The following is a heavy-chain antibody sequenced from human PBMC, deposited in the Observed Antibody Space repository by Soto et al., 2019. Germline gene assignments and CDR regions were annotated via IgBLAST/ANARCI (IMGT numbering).Heavy chain of an antibody. CDR1: GGSIISDDYY. CDR3: ARSGLERRELDY. CDR2: LYYSGST. D-gene: IGHD1-1*01. J-gene: IGHJ4*02. Sequence: SETLSLTCTVSGGSIISDDYYWSWIRQHPGKGLEWIGYLYYSGSTYYNPPLKSRVTMSVDTSKNQFSLRLSSVTAADTAVYYCARSGLERRELDYWGQGTLVTVSS. V-gene: IGHV4-31*03.